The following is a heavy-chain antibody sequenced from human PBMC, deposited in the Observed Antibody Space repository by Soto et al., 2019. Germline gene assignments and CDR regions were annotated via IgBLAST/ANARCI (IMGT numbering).Heavy chain of an antibody. CDR3: ATSNGYSYGWGDYFDY. Sequence: QVQLVQSGAEVKKPGSSVKVSCTASGGTFSSYAISWVRQAPGQGLEWMGGIIPIFGTANYAQKFQGRVTITADESTSTAYMELSSLRSEDTAVYYCATSNGYSYGWGDYFDYWGQGSLVTVSS. D-gene: IGHD5-18*01. CDR2: IIPIFGTA. CDR1: GGTFSSYA. V-gene: IGHV1-69*01. J-gene: IGHJ4*02.